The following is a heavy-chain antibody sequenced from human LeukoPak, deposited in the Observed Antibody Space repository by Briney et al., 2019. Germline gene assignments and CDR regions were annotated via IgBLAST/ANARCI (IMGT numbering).Heavy chain of an antibody. CDR2: ISSSSSYI. Sequence: GGSLRLSCAASGFTFSSYSMNWVRQAPGKGLEWVSSISSSSSYIYYADSVKGRFTISRDNAKNSLYLQMNSLRAEDTAVYYCARGRPPDYGDGMVDWGQGTLVTVSS. CDR3: ARGRPPDYGDGMVD. CDR1: GFTFSSYS. V-gene: IGHV3-21*04. J-gene: IGHJ4*02. D-gene: IGHD4-17*01.